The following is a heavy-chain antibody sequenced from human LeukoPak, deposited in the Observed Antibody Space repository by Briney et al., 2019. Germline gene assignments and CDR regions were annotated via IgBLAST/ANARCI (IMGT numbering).Heavy chain of an antibody. CDR2: IHYSGST. J-gene: IGHJ4*02. CDR3: ARVRQGGNFDY. Sequence: SETLSLTCAVYGGSFSGYYWSWIRQPPGKGLEWIGNIHYSGSTYYNPSLRSRVTISVDTSKNQFSLKLSSVTAADTAVYYCARVRQGGNFDYWGQGTLVTVSS. V-gene: IGHV4-34*01. D-gene: IGHD3-16*01. CDR1: GGSFSGYY.